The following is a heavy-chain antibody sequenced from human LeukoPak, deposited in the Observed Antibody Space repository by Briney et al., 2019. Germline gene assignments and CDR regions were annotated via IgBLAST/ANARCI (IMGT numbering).Heavy chain of an antibody. CDR2: IYYSGST. J-gene: IGHJ4*02. V-gene: IGHV4-31*03. CDR3: ARVNDYGDYGSFDY. Sequence: PSETLSLTYTVSGGSISSGGYYWSWIRQHPGKGLEWIGYIYYSGSTYYNPSLKSRVTISVDTSKNQFSLKLSSVTAADTAVYYCARVNDYGDYGSFDYWGQGTLVTVSS. D-gene: IGHD4-17*01. CDR1: GGSISSGGYY.